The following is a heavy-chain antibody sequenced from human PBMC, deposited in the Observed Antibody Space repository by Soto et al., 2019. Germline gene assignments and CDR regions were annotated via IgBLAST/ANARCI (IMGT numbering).Heavy chain of an antibody. J-gene: IGHJ5*02. Sequence: APGQGLEWMGWISAYNSDTKYAQKFLGRVTMTTDTSTSTAYMELRSLRSDDSAVYYCARFPSNNNGFDPWGQGTLVTVSS. CDR2: ISAYNSDT. V-gene: IGHV1-18*01. CDR3: ARFPSNNNGFDP.